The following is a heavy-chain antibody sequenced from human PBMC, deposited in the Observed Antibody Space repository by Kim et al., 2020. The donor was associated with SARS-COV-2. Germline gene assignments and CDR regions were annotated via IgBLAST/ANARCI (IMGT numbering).Heavy chain of an antibody. Sequence: SVKGRFTIARDNSKNSLYLQMNSLRTEDTALYYCAKDISSGWYESYYFDYWGQGTLVTVSS. D-gene: IGHD6-19*01. J-gene: IGHJ4*02. CDR3: AKDISSGWYESYYFDY. V-gene: IGHV3-43*01.